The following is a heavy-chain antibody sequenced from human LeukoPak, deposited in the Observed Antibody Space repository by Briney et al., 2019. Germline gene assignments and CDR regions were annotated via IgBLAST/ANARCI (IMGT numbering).Heavy chain of an antibody. J-gene: IGHJ6*02. CDR2: ISSSGSTI. CDR3: ARPEKEEATIPYYYYGMDV. D-gene: IGHD5-12*01. CDR1: GFTFSDYY. V-gene: IGHV3-11*04. Sequence: GGSLRLSCAASGFTFSDYYMSWIRQAPGKGLEWVSYISSSGSTIYYADSVKGRFTISRDNAKNTLYLQMNSLRAEDTAVYYCARPEKEEATIPYYYYGMDVWGQGTTVTVSS.